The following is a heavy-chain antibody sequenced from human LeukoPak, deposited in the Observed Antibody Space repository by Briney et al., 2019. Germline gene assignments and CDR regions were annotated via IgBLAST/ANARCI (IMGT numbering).Heavy chain of an antibody. CDR1: GGSISSSSYS. CDR3: ARLLQFWFDP. V-gene: IGHV4-39*07. J-gene: IGHJ5*02. CDR2: IYYSGST. Sequence: SETLSLTCTVSGGSISSSSYSWGWIRQPPGKGLDWIGNIYYSGSTNYNPSLKSRVTISVDTSKNQFSLKLSSATAADTAVYYCARLLQFWFDPWGQGTLVTVSS.